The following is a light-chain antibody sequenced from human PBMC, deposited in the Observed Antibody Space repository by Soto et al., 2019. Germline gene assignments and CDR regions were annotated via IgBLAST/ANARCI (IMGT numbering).Light chain of an antibody. CDR1: QSISSY. Sequence: DIQMTQSPSSLSASVGDRVTITCRASQSISSYLNWYQQKPGKAPTLLIYAASSLPSGVPSWFGGSGSGTDFTLTISLLQPEDFATYCCQQRYSTPIFTFGPGTKVDIK. V-gene: IGKV1-39*01. CDR2: AAS. J-gene: IGKJ3*01. CDR3: QQRYSTPIFT.